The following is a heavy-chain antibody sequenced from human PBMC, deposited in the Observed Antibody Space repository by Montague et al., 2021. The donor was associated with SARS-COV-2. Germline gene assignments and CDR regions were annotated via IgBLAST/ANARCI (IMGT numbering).Heavy chain of an antibody. V-gene: IGHV4-59*12. D-gene: IGHD3-9*01. J-gene: IGHJ4*02. CDR3: ARGSVFRYYDFLSGSRSYCDY. Sequence: SETLSLTCTVSGGSISSYYWSWIRQPPGKGLEWIGHIYCSGSTNYNPSLKSRVTISADTSKKQFSLKMSSVTAADTAVYYCARGSVFRYYDFLSGSRSYCDYWGQGTLVTVSS. CDR2: IYCSGST. CDR1: GGSISSYY.